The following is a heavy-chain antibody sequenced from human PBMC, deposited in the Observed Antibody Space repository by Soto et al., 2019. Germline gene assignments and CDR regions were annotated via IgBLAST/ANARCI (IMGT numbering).Heavy chain of an antibody. CDR3: TRGNGHRQDTPH. V-gene: IGHV3-11*01. J-gene: IGHJ1*01. CDR1: EFTFSDYY. D-gene: IGHD2-8*01. Sequence: GGSLRLSCAASEFTFSDYYMSWIRQAPGKGLEWVAYITSSGSAIYYADSVKGRFTVSWDNAKKSLSLRMTSLRGDDMAVYYCTRGNGHRQDTPHGGRGPLAPVSS. CDR2: ITSSGSAI.